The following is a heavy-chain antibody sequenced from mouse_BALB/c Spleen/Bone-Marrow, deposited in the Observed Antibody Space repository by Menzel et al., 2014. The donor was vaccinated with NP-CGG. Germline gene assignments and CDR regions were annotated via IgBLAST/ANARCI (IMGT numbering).Heavy chain of an antibody. CDR1: GFNIKDTY. J-gene: IGHJ3*01. CDR2: IDPANGNT. D-gene: IGHD1-1*01. V-gene: IGHV14-3*02. CDR3: ANYYYGSSLFAY. Sequence: VQLQQSGAELVKPGASVKLSCTASGFNIKDTYMHWVKQRPEQGLEWIGRIDPANGNTKYDPKFQGKATITADTSSNTAYLQLSSLTSEDTAVYYCANYYYGSSLFAYRGQGTLVTVSA.